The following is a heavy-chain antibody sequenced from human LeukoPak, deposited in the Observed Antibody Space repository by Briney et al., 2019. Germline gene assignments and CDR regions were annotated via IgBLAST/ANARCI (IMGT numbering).Heavy chain of an antibody. CDR2: ISGSVGST. CDR1: GFTFSSYA. V-gene: IGHV3-23*01. J-gene: IGHJ3*02. CDR3: AKDLQYYYDSSGYYPHDAFDI. D-gene: IGHD3-22*01. Sequence: GGSLRLSCAASGFTFSSYAMSWVRQAPGKGLEWVSAISGSVGSTYYADSVKGRFTISRDNSKNTLYLQMNSLRAEDTAVYYCAKDLQYYYDSSGYYPHDAFDIWGQGTMVTVSS.